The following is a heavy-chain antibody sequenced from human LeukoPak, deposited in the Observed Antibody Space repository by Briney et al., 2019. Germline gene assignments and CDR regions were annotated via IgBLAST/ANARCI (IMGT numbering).Heavy chain of an antibody. CDR2: VSGSGGGT. Sequence: GGSLRLSCAASGFTFSSSAMNWVRQAPGRGLEWVSVVSGSGGGTYYADSVKGRFSISRDNSKNTLYLQMDSLRGEDTAVYYCAKDFRIGYSAHFDYWGQGALVTVSS. CDR1: GFTFSSSA. CDR3: AKDFRIGYSAHFDY. J-gene: IGHJ4*02. V-gene: IGHV3-23*01. D-gene: IGHD2-21*01.